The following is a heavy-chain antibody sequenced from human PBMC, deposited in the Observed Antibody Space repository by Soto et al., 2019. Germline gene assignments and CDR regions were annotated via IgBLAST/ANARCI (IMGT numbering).Heavy chain of an antibody. Sequence: QVQLQESGPGLVKPSETLSLTCTVSGGSVSSGSYYWSWIRQPPGKGLEWIGYISYSGSTNYNPSLKSRVTISVDTSKNQFSLKLSSVTAADTAVYYCARGPRLFPGYYYYGMDVWGQGTTVTVSS. V-gene: IGHV4-61*01. CDR3: ARGPRLFPGYYYYGMDV. J-gene: IGHJ6*02. CDR2: ISYSGST. CDR1: GGSVSSGSYY. D-gene: IGHD2-21*01.